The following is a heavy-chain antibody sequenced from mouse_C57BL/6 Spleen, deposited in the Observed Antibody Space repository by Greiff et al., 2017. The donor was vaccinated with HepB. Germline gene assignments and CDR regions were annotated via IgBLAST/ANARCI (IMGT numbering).Heavy chain of an antibody. CDR3: ARKGLWDDYAMDY. CDR1: GYTFTSYW. J-gene: IGHJ4*01. Sequence: QVQLQQSGAELVKPGASVKMSCKASGYTFTSYWITWVKQRPGQGLEWIGDIYPGSGSTNYNEKFKSKATLTVDTSSSTAYMQLSSLTSEDSAVYYCARKGLWDDYAMDYWGQGTSGTVSS. CDR2: IYPGSGST. V-gene: IGHV1-55*01. D-gene: IGHD4-1*01.